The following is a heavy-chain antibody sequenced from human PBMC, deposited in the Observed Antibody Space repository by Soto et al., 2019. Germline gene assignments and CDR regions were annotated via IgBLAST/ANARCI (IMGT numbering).Heavy chain of an antibody. CDR3: ARDPRGFYDIFNYYYGMDV. CDR1: GGTFSSYA. Sequence: ASVKVSCKASGGTFSSYAISWARQAPGQGLEWMGGIIPIFGTANYAQKFQGRVTITADKSTSTAYMELSSLRSEDTAVYYCARDPRGFYDIFNYYYGMDVWGQGTTVTVSS. V-gene: IGHV1-69*06. CDR2: IIPIFGTA. J-gene: IGHJ6*02. D-gene: IGHD3-9*01.